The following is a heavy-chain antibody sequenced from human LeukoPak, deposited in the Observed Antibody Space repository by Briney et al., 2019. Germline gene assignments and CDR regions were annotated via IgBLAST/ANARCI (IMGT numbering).Heavy chain of an antibody. CDR1: GFTFTSYS. CDR2: ITTSDGNT. D-gene: IGHD7-27*01. J-gene: IGHJ4*02. Sequence: GGSLRLSCAASGFTFTSYSMNWVRQAPGKGLEWVSTITTSDGNTYYADSVKGRFTVSRDNSKNTLFLQMNSLRAEDTAVYYCAKDGGLWVSAHWGDSWGRGTLVTVSS. V-gene: IGHV3-23*01. CDR3: AKDGGLWVSAHWGDS.